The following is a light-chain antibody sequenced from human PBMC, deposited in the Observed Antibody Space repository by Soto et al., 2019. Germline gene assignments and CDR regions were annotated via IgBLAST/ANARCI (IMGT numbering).Light chain of an antibody. J-gene: IGKJ2*01. Sequence: DIQMTQSPSSLSASVEDRVIITCRASQSISNHLNWYQQKPGKAPKLLIFAASSLQSGVPSRFSGSRSGPDFTLTISSLQPEDFATYFCQQSYSAQYTFGQGTMLEIK. CDR1: QSISNH. CDR2: AAS. CDR3: QQSYSAQYT. V-gene: IGKV1-39*01.